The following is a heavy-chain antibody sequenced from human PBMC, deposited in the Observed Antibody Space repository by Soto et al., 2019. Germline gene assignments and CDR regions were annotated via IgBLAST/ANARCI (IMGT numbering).Heavy chain of an antibody. CDR3: AKGLIPPAGTWGSFDY. D-gene: IGHD1-1*01. CDR1: GFTFSSYA. Sequence: PGGSLRLSCAASGFTFSSYAMSWVRQAPGKGLEWVSAISGSGGSTYYADSVKGRFTISRDNSKNTLYLQMNSLRAEDTAVYYCAKGLIPPAGTWGSFDYWGQGTLVTVSS. J-gene: IGHJ4*02. V-gene: IGHV3-23*01. CDR2: ISGSGGST.